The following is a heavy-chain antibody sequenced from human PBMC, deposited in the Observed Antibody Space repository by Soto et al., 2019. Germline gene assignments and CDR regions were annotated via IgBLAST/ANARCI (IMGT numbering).Heavy chain of an antibody. J-gene: IGHJ4*02. CDR2: ISGSGDNT. Sequence: EVHLLDSGGGLVQPGGSLRLSCAASGFTFSNYVMSWVRQAPGKGLEWVSSISGSGDNTYYADSVKGRFTISRDNSKNTLLLQMNSLRAEDTAVYYCAKLPLVLALGFYDWGQGTLVTVSS. CDR3: AKLPLVLALGFYD. V-gene: IGHV3-23*01. CDR1: GFTFSNYV.